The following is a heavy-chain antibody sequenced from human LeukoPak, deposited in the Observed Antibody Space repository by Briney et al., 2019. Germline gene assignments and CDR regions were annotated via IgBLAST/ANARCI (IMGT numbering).Heavy chain of an antibody. D-gene: IGHD3-10*01. CDR3: ARAVRGVIRAFDY. Sequence: GGSLRLSCAASGFTFSSYEMNWVRQAPGKGLEWVSYISSSGSIIYYTDSVKGRLTISRDNAKRSLYLQMNSLRAEDTAVYYCARAVRGVIRAFDYWGQGTLVTVSS. CDR2: ISSSGSII. V-gene: IGHV3-48*03. J-gene: IGHJ4*02. CDR1: GFTFSSYE.